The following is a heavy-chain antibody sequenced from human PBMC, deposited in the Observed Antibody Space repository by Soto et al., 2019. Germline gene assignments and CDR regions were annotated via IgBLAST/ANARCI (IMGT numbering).Heavy chain of an antibody. CDR1: GFTFTRYS. CDR2: ISSTTNYI. V-gene: IGHV3-21*06. Sequence: LRLSCAASGFTFTRYSMNWVRQAPGKGLEWVSYISSTTNYIYYGDSMKGRFTISRDNAKNSLYLEMNSLRAEDTAVYYCARESEDLTSNFDYWGQGTLVTVSS. J-gene: IGHJ4*02. CDR3: ARESEDLTSNFDY.